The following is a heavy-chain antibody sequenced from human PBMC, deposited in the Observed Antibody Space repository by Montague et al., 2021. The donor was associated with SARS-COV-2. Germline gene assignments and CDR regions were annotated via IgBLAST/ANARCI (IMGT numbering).Heavy chain of an antibody. J-gene: IGHJ2*01. D-gene: IGHD3-22*01. V-gene: IGHV4-59*11. Sequence: SETLSLTCTVSGGSIGSHYWSWIRQPPGKGLEWIGYVYYGGSTNYNPSLKSRVTISVDTSKSRFSLKLKSVTSADTAVYYCARDSPNSSGYHVYFDLWGRGTLVTVSS. CDR2: VYYGGST. CDR3: ARDSPNSSGYHVYFDL. CDR1: GGSIGSHY.